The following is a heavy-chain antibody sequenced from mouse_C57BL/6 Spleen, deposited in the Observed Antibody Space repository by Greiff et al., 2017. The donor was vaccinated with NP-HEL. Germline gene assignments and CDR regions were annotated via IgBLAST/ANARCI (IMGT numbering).Heavy chain of an antibody. Sequence: EVKLVESGEGLVKPGGSLKLSCAASGFTFSSYAMSWVRQTPEKRLEWVAYISSGGDYIYYADTVKGRFTISRDNARNTLYLQMSSLKSEDTAMYYCTRGGQGYYFDYWGQGTTLTVSS. J-gene: IGHJ2*01. CDR1: GFTFSSYA. CDR2: ISSGGDYI. CDR3: TRGGQGYYFDY. V-gene: IGHV5-9-1*02.